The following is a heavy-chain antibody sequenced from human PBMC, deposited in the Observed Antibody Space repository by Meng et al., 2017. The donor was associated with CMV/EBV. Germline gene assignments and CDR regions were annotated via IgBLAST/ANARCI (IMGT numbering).Heavy chain of an antibody. CDR3: ARDSRILYGMDV. V-gene: IGHV3-21*01. D-gene: IGHD2-15*01. CDR2: ISSSSSYI. J-gene: IGHJ6*02. CDR1: GFIFSSYS. Sequence: GESLKISCAASGFIFSSYSMNWVRQAPGKGLEWVSSISSSSSYIYYADSVKGRFTISRDNAKNSLYLQMNSLRAEDTAVYYCARDSRILYGMDVWGQGTTVTVSS.